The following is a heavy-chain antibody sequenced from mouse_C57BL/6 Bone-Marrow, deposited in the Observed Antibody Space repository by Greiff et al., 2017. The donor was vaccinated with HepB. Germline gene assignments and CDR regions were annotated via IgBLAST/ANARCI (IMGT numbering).Heavy chain of an antibody. D-gene: IGHD1-1*01. CDR3: ATRFITTVVASRDYDFDY. J-gene: IGHJ2*01. Sequence: EVQLQQSGPELVKPGASVKISCKASGYSFTDYNMNWVKQSNGKSLEWIGVINPNYGTTSYNQKFKGKATLTVDQSSSTAYMQLNSLTSEDSAVYYCATRFITTVVASRDYDFDYWGQGTTLTVSS. CDR2: INPNYGTT. CDR1: GYSFTDYN. V-gene: IGHV1-39*01.